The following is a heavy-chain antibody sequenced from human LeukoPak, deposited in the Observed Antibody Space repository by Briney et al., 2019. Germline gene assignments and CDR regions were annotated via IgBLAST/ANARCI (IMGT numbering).Heavy chain of an antibody. CDR1: GFTFSSYS. D-gene: IGHD2-2*01. CDR2: ISSSSSYI. Sequence: PGGSLRLSCAASGFTFSSYSMNWVRQAPGKGLEWVSSISSSSSYIYYADSEKGRFTISRDNAKNSLYLQMNSLRAEDTAVYYCARDQADIVVVPASFFDYWGQGTLVTVSS. J-gene: IGHJ4*02. CDR3: ARDQADIVVVPASFFDY. V-gene: IGHV3-21*01.